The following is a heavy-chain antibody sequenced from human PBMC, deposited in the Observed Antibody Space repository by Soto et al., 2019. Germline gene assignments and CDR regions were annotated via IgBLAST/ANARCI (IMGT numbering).Heavy chain of an antibody. Sequence: ASVKVSCKASGYTFTSYYMHWVRQAPGQSLEWMGIINPSGGNTNYAQKFQDRVTVTRDTSTSTVYMELSSLRSEDTAIYYCARAPTTSNFHSWGQGTLVTAPQ. CDR1: GYTFTSYY. J-gene: IGHJ4*02. CDR2: INPSGGNT. V-gene: IGHV1-46*01. CDR3: ARAPTTSNFHS. D-gene: IGHD1-1*01.